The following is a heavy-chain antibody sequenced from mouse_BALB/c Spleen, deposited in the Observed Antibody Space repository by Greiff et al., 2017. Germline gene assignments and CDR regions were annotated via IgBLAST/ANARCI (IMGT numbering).Heavy chain of an antibody. J-gene: IGHJ2*01. D-gene: IGHD1-1*01. CDR2: ISSGGSYT. V-gene: IGHV5-6*01. CDR3: ARHGYYGSSYEYFDY. CDR1: GFTFSSYG. Sequence: EVMLVESGGDLVKPGGSLKLSCAASGFTFSSYGMSWVRHTPDKRLEWVATISSGGSYTYYPDSVKGRFTISRDNAKNTLYLQMSSLKSEDTAMYYCARHGYYGSSYEYFDYWGQGTTLTVSS.